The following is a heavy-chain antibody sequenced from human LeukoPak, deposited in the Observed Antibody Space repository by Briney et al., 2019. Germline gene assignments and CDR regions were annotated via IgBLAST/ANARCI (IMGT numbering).Heavy chain of an antibody. V-gene: IGHV5-51*01. D-gene: IGHD2-8*01. J-gene: IGHJ3*02. CDR3: ARRKEIYAIKSFAFDI. CDR2: IYPGDSDT. CDR1: GYSFTSYW. Sequence: GESLQISCKGSGYSFTSYWIGWVRQLPGKGLEWMGIIYPGDSDTRYSPSFQGQVTISADKSISTAYLQWSSLKASDTAMYYCARRKEIYAIKSFAFDIWGQGTMVTVSS.